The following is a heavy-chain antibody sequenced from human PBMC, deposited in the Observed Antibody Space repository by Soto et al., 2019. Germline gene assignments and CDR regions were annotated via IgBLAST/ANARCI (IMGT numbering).Heavy chain of an antibody. CDR2: IYYSGST. CDR3: ARDIAAAGFPYNWFDP. V-gene: IGHV4-31*03. Sequence: PSETLSLTCTVSGGSISSGGYYWSWIRQHPGKGLEWIGYIYYSGSTYYNPSLKSRVTISVDTSKNQFSLKLSSVTAADTAVYYCARDIAAAGFPYNWFDPWGQGTLVTVSS. D-gene: IGHD6-13*01. CDR1: GGSISSGGYY. J-gene: IGHJ5*02.